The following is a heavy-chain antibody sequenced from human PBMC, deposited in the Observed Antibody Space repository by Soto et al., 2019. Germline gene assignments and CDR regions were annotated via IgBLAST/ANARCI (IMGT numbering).Heavy chain of an antibody. D-gene: IGHD3-10*01. Sequence: SVKVSCKASGGTFSSYAISWVRQAPGQGLEWMGGIIPIFGTANYAQKFQGRVTITADESTSTAYMELSSLRSEDTAVYYCARVRDGSGSYYYYYGMDVWGQGTTVTAP. V-gene: IGHV1-69*13. CDR1: GGTFSSYA. J-gene: IGHJ6*02. CDR2: IIPIFGTA. CDR3: ARVRDGSGSYYYYYGMDV.